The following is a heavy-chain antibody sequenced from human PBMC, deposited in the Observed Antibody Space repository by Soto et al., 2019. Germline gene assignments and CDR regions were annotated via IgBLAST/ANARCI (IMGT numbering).Heavy chain of an antibody. Sequence: EVQLLESGGGLVQPGGSLRLSCAASAFSFSSYAMSWVRQAPEKGVEWVSAISGSGGSTYYADSVKGRFTISRDNSKNTLYLQMNILRAEDTVVYYCAKNALGLNDAFDIWGQGTMVTVSS. J-gene: IGHJ3*02. CDR3: AKNALGLNDAFDI. CDR2: ISGSGGST. V-gene: IGHV3-23*01. D-gene: IGHD7-27*01. CDR1: AFSFSSYA.